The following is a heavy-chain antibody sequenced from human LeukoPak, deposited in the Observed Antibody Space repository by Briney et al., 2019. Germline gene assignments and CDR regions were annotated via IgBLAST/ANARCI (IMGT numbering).Heavy chain of an antibody. CDR3: AKEVGGYYGSGSYQDYYYYGMDV. CDR1: GFTFSDYC. CDR2: ISWKSGSI. V-gene: IGHV3-9*01. Sequence: GGSLRLSCAASGFTFSDYCMSWIRQAPGKGLEWVSGISWKSGSIGYADSVKGRFTISRDNAKNSLYLQMNSLRAEDTALYYCAKEVGGYYGSGSYQDYYYYGMDVWGQGTTVTVSS. D-gene: IGHD3-10*01. J-gene: IGHJ6*02.